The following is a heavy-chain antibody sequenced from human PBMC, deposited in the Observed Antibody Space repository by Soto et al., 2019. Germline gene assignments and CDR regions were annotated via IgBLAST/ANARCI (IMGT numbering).Heavy chain of an antibody. CDR2: ISAYNGNT. CDR3: ARAQYYYDSSGYLVPRSFDP. J-gene: IGHJ5*02. V-gene: IGHV1-18*01. CDR1: GYTFTSYG. Sequence: ASVKVSCKASGYTFTSYGIIWVRQAPGQGLEWMGWISAYNGNTNYAQKLQGWVTMTRDTSISTAYMELSRLRSDDTAVYYCARAQYYYDSSGYLVPRSFDPWGQGTLVTVSS. D-gene: IGHD3-22*01.